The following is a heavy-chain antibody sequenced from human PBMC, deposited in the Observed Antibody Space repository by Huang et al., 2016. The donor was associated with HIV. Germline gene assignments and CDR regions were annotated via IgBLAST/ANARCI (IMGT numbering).Heavy chain of an antibody. CDR2: IKKDGSEK. CDR3: ARRLRYYYGSGRTSGYFDY. CDR1: GFTFSSYW. J-gene: IGHJ4*02. Sequence: EVQLVESGGGLVHPGGSLRLSCTASGFTFSSYWISWVLQEPRKGLEWGANIKKDGSEKYYVDSVKGRFSISRDNAKNSLYLQMNSLRAEDTAVYYCARRLRYYYGSGRTSGYFDYWGQGTLVTVSS. D-gene: IGHD3-10*01. V-gene: IGHV3-7*01.